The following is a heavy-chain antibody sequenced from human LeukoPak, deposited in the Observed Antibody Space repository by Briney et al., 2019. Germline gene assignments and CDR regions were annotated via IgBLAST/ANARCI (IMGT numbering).Heavy chain of an antibody. D-gene: IGHD5-12*01. CDR3: ARVPGCSGYFYGMDV. CDR1: GFTFSSDW. CDR2: INDDGRNI. Sequence: GGSLRLSCAASGFTFSSDWMHWVRQAPGKGLVWVSRINDDGRNIGYADYEKGRFTISRDNAKNTLYLQMNSLRAEDTAVYYCARVPGCSGYFYGMDVWGQGTTVTVSS. J-gene: IGHJ6*02. V-gene: IGHV3-74*01.